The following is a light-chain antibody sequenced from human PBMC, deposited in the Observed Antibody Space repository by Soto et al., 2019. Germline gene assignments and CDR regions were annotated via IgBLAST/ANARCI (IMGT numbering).Light chain of an antibody. CDR2: KTS. CDR1: QSISSW. J-gene: IGKJ1*01. V-gene: IGKV1-5*03. CDR3: QYSNDYCWT. Sequence: DIQLTQSPSTLSASVGDRVTITCRASQSISSWLAWYQQKPGKAPNLLIYKTSNLESGVPSRFSGSVSGTEFTLTISRLQPDDFATYYCQYSNDYCWTFGQGTKVEIK.